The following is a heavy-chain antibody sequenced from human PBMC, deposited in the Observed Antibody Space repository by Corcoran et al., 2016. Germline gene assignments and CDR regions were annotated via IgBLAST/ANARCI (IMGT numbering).Heavy chain of an antibody. Sequence: QVQLQESGPGLVKPSETLSLTCTVSGGSISSYYWSWIRQPPGKGLEWIGYIYYSGSTNYNPSLKSRVTISVDTSKNQFALKLSSVTAADTAVYYCASVYCSSTSCPGYFDLWGRGTLVTVSS. CDR1: GGSISSYY. D-gene: IGHD2-2*01. CDR3: ASVYCSSTSCPGYFDL. J-gene: IGHJ2*01. V-gene: IGHV4-59*01. CDR2: IYYSGST.